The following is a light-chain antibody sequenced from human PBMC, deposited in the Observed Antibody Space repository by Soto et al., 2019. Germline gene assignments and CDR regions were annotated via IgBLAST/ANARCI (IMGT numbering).Light chain of an antibody. V-gene: IGKV3-15*01. J-gene: IGKJ5*01. CDR3: QQYNDWPPEIT. CDR1: QSVSSR. CDR2: DAS. Sequence: EIVMTQSPATLSVSPGERATLSCRASQSVSSRLAWYQQKPGQAPRLLMSDASTRATGIPARLSGSGSGTEFTLNIGSLQSEDVAVYYCQQYNDWPPEITFGQGTRLEIK.